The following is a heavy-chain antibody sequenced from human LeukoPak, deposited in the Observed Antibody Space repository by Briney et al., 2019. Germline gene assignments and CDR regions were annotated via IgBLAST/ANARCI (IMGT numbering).Heavy chain of an antibody. CDR3: TRKEATVTRMHHFDY. CDR2: IRSKAYGGTT. V-gene: IGHV3-49*03. Sequence: PGGSLRLSCTASGFTFGDYAMSWFRQAPGKGLEWVGFIRSKAYGGTTEYAASVKGRFTISRDDSKSIAYLQMNSLKTEDTAVYYCTRKEATVTRMHHFDYWGQGTLVTVSS. CDR1: GFTFGDYA. D-gene: IGHD4-11*01. J-gene: IGHJ4*02.